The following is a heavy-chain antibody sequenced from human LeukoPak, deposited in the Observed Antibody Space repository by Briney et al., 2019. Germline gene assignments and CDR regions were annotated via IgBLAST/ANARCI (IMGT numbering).Heavy chain of an antibody. CDR2: IIPIFGTA. CDR3: ARGLFLSGYLDAFDI. D-gene: IGHD3-22*01. CDR1: GYTFTSYG. V-gene: IGHV1-69*13. Sequence: SVKVSCKASGYTFTSYGIRWVRQAPGQGLEWMGGIIPIFGTANYAQKFQGRGTITADESTSTAYMELSSLRVADTAVYYCARGLFLSGYLDAFDIWGEGTVVSVSS. J-gene: IGHJ3*02.